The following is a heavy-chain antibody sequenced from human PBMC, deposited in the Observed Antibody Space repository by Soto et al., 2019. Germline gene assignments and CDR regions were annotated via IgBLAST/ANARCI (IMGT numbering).Heavy chain of an antibody. J-gene: IGHJ4*02. CDR1: GGTFNSFG. D-gene: IGHD7-27*01. CDR2: IIPAFGTT. CDR3: AIEVWGRGGHYLDS. Sequence: QVHVVQSGAEVKKPGSSVKVTCKSFGGTFNSFGINWVRQAPGQGLEYMGGIIPAFGTTNFAQRFLDRVTLVADGSSTTSYMELSSLTSDDTATYYCAIEVWGRGGHYLDSWGQGTLVTVSS. V-gene: IGHV1-69*01.